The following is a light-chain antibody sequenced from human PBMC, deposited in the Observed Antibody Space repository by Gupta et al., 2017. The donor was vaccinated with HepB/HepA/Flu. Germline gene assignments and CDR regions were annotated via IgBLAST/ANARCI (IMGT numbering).Light chain of an antibody. CDR1: SSNIGSNY. Sequence: QSVLTQPPSASGTPGQRVTISCSGSSSNIGSNYVYWYQQLPGTAPKLLIYRNNQRPSGVPDRFSGSKSGTSASLAISGRRDEEEADYYCAAWDDSMRGVFGTGTKVTVL. CDR3: AAWDDSMRGV. V-gene: IGLV1-47*01. J-gene: IGLJ1*01. CDR2: RNN.